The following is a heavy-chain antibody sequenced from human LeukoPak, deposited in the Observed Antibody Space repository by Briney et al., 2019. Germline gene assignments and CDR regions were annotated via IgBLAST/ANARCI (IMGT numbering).Heavy chain of an antibody. Sequence: LEILSLTCTVSGGSISSYYWSWIRQPPGKGLEWIGYIYYSGSTNYNPSLKSRVTISVDTSKNQFSLKLSSVTAADTAVYYCARDDSMVRGVNSYYFDYWGQGTLVTVSS. J-gene: IGHJ4*02. CDR2: IYYSGST. CDR3: ARDDSMVRGVNSYYFDY. D-gene: IGHD3-10*01. V-gene: IGHV4-59*12. CDR1: GGSISSYY.